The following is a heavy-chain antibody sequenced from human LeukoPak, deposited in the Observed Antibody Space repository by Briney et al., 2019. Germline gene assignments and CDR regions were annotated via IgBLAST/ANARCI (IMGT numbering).Heavy chain of an antibody. CDR2: IYYSGST. Sequence: PSETLSLTCTVSGYSISSGYYWGWIRQPPGKGLEWIGSIYYSGSTYYNPSLKSRVTISVDTSKNQFSLKLSSVTAADTAVYYCARLSAYYDILTGYYPRDYFDYWGQGTLVTVSS. V-gene: IGHV4-38-2*02. CDR1: GYSISSGYY. J-gene: IGHJ4*02. D-gene: IGHD3-9*01. CDR3: ARLSAYYDILTGYYPRDYFDY.